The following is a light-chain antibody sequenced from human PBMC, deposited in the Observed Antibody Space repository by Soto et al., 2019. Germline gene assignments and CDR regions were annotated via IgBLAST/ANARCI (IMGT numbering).Light chain of an antibody. CDR1: SSDVFCYIS. CDR3: SPYPTGTTGQFV. Sequence: QSARTQPASVSASPGQSITSSFTGTSSDVFCYISVSLYQHHPGKDPKLIFSVGILRPSGVSLRFSGSKSDHTASQTISWLHPQYEADYHCSPYPTGTTGQFVFGPGTQVT. V-gene: IGLV2-14*03. CDR2: VGI. J-gene: IGLJ1*01.